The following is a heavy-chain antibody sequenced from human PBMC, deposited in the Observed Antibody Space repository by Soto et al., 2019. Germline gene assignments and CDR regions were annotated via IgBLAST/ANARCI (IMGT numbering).Heavy chain of an antibody. CDR1: GGSISSSNC. CDR3: ARVSGSYYYGMDV. CDR2: IYHSGST. V-gene: IGHV4-4*02. Sequence: QVQLQESGPGLVKPSGTLSLTCAVSGGSISSSNCWSWVRQPPGKGLEWIGEIYHSGSTNFNPSLXXRXXISVDKSKNQFSLKLNSVPAADTAVYYCARVSGSYYYGMDVWGQGTTVTVSS. J-gene: IGHJ6*02.